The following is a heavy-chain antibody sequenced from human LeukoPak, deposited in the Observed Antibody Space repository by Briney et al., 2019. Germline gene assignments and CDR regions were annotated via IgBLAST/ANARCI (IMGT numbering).Heavy chain of an antibody. J-gene: IGHJ4*02. V-gene: IGHV3-74*01. D-gene: IGHD1-1*01. CDR1: GFTSSSYW. CDR3: ARGPTGAVDY. Sequence: SGGSLRLSCAASGFTSSSYWMYWVRQAPGKGLVWVSRINSDGSYTSYADSVKGRFTFSRDNAKNTLYLQMNSLRAEDTAVYYCARGPTGAVDYWGQGTLVTVSS. CDR2: INSDGSYT.